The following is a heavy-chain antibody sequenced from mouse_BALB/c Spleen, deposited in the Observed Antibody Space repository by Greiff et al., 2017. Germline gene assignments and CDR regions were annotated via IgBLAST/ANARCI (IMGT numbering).Heavy chain of an antibody. V-gene: IGHV1S29*02. CDR3: ARGEWLFHFDY. CDR2: IYPYNGGT. J-gene: IGHJ2*01. D-gene: IGHD2-2*01. CDR1: GYTFTDYN. Sequence: EVQLQQSGPELVKPGASVKLSCKASGYTFTDYNMHWVKQSPGKSLEWIGYIYPYNGGTGYNQKFKSKATLTVDNSSSTAYMELRSLTSEDSAVYYCARGEWLFHFDYWGQGTTLTVSS.